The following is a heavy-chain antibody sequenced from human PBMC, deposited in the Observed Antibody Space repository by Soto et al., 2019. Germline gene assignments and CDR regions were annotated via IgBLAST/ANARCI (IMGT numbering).Heavy chain of an antibody. D-gene: IGHD2-15*01. Sequence: QVQLVQSGAEVKKPGASVKVSCKASGYTFTSYGISWVRQAPGQGLEWMGWISAYNGNTNYAQKLQGRVTMTTDTSTSHAYIELKSLRSDDTAVDYCARAKAVAGGSSYGMGVWGQGTTVTVSS. J-gene: IGHJ6*02. V-gene: IGHV1-18*01. CDR2: ISAYNGNT. CDR3: ARAKAVAGGSSYGMGV. CDR1: GYTFTSYG.